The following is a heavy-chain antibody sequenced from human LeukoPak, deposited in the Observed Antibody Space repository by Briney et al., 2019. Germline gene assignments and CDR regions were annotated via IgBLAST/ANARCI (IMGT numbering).Heavy chain of an antibody. J-gene: IGHJ4*02. CDR3: ARALSGCILCFDY. V-gene: IGHV1-69*04. CDR2: IIPILGIA. D-gene: IGHD6-19*01. Sequence: GASVKVSCTASGGTFSSYAISWVRQAPGQGLEWMGRIIPILGIANYAQKFQGRVTITADKSTSTAYMELSSLRSEDTAVYYCARALSGCILCFDYWGQGSLVTVSS. CDR1: GGTFSSYA.